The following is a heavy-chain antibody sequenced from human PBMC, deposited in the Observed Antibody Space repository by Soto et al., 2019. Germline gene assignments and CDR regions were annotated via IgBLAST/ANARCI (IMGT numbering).Heavy chain of an antibody. CDR3: ARDGYDDSSGYRSDFDY. CDR2: ISAYNGNT. D-gene: IGHD3-22*01. V-gene: IGHV1-18*01. CDR1: GYTFTSYG. Sequence: QVQLVQSGAEVKKPGASVKVSCKASGYTFTSYGISWVRQAPGQGLEWMGWISAYNGNTNYAQKLQGRVTMTTDTSTSTAYMKLRSLRSDDTAVYYCARDGYDDSSGYRSDFDYWGQGTLVTVSS. J-gene: IGHJ4*02.